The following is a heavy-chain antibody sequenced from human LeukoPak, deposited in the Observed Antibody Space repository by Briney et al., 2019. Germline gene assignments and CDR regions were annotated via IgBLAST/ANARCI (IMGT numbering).Heavy chain of an antibody. J-gene: IGHJ4*02. Sequence: GGSLRLSCAASGFTFDDYAIHWVRQAPGKGLERVSGISWNSGSIGYADSVKGRFTISRDNAKNSLYLQMNSLRAEDTALYYCAKELWFGELLSHFDYWGQGTLVTVSS. CDR3: AKELWFGELLSHFDY. CDR2: ISWNSGSI. CDR1: GFTFDDYA. D-gene: IGHD3-10*01. V-gene: IGHV3-9*01.